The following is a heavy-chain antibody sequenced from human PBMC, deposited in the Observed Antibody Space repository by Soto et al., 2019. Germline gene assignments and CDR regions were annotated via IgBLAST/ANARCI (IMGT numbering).Heavy chain of an antibody. Sequence: EVQLLESGGGLVQPGGSLRLSCAASGFTFSSYAMSWVRQAPRKGLEWVSAISSSGGSTYYADSVKGRFTISRDNSKNTLYLQMNSLRAEDTAVYYCAKDLGGYSGYAFDYWGQGTLVTVSS. CDR3: AKDLGGYSGYAFDY. J-gene: IGHJ4*02. CDR1: GFTFSSYA. V-gene: IGHV3-23*01. D-gene: IGHD5-12*01. CDR2: ISSSGGST.